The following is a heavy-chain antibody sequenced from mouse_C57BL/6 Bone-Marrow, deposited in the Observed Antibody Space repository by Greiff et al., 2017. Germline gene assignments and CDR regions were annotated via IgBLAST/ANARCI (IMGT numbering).Heavy chain of an antibody. CDR1: GFSFNTYA. D-gene: IGHD1-1*01. J-gene: IGHJ3*01. V-gene: IGHV10-1*01. Sequence: GGGLVQPKGSLKLSCAASGFSFNTYAMNWVRQAPGKGLEWVARIRSKSNNYATYYVDSVKERFTISRDDSESMRYLQMNNLKTEGTAMYYCVRHYYPWGQGTLVTVSA. CDR2: IRSKSNNYAT. CDR3: VRHYYP.